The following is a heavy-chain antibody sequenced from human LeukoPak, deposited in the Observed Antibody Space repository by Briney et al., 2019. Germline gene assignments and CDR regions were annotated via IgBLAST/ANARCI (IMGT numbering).Heavy chain of an antibody. J-gene: IGHJ4*02. CDR3: TRSGPYYYDSSGCLIWGGQFDY. Sequence: PGGSLRLPCTASGFTFGDYAMSWVRQAPGKGLEWVGFIRSKAYGGSTEYAASVKGRFTISRDDSKSIAYLQMNSLKTEETAVYYCTRSGPYYYDSSGCLIWGGQFDYWGQGTLVTVSS. D-gene: IGHD3-22*01. CDR2: IRSKAYGGST. V-gene: IGHV3-49*04. CDR1: GFTFGDYA.